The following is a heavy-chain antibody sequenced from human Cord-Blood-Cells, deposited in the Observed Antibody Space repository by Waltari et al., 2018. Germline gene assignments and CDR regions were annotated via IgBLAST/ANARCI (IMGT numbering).Heavy chain of an antibody. CDR3: ASERRYYYDSSGYYY. Sequence: EVQLVESGGGLSQPGGSLRLSCAASGFTVCSNYMSWVRQSPGKGLEWVSVIYSGGSTYYADSVKGRFTISRDNSKNTLYLQMNSLGAEDTAVYYCASERRYYYDSSGYYYWGQGTLVTVSS. D-gene: IGHD3-22*01. CDR2: IYSGGST. CDR1: GFTVCSNY. V-gene: IGHV3-53*01. J-gene: IGHJ4*02.